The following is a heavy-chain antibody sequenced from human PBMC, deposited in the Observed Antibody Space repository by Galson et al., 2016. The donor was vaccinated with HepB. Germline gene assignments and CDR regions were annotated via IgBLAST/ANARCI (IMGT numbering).Heavy chain of an antibody. Sequence: SLRLCCAASGFTFDDYAMHWVRQAPGKGLEWVSLISWDGGSTYYADSVKGRFTISRDNGKNSLYLQMNSLRAEDTALYYCAKDIQRDSSSWYGGIYGMDVWGQGTTVTVSS. V-gene: IGHV3-43D*03. J-gene: IGHJ6*02. D-gene: IGHD6-13*01. CDR2: ISWDGGST. CDR1: GFTFDDYA. CDR3: AKDIQRDSSSWYGGIYGMDV.